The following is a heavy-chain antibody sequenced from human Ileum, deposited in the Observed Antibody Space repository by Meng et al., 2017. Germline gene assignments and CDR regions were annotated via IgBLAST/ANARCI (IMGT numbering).Heavy chain of an antibody. V-gene: IGHV6-1*01. D-gene: IGHD3-3*01. CDR2: TYYRSKWYS. CDR1: GGSVSSNIAA. J-gene: IGHJ4*02. CDR3: ASGSGSLDY. Sequence: QFQLQQSGPGLVKPSQTLALTCAVSGGSVSSNIAAWNWIRQSPLRGLEWLGRTYYRSKWYSEYAVSVKSRISITPDTSKNQFSLQMNSVTPEDTAVYYCASGSGSLDYWGPGTLVTVSS.